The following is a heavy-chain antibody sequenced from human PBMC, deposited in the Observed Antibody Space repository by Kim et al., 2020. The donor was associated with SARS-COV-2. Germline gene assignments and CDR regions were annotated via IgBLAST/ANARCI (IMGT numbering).Heavy chain of an antibody. J-gene: IGHJ4*02. CDR1: GFTFSSYS. CDR2: ISSSSSYI. D-gene: IGHD5-18*01. CDR3: ARGYSYGYRSYYFDY. V-gene: IGHV3-21*01. Sequence: GGSLRLSCAASGFTFSSYSMNWVRQAPGKGLEWVSSISSSSSYIYYADSVKGRFTISRDNAKNSLYLQMNSLRAEDTAVYYCARGYSYGYRSYYFDYWGQGTLVTVSS.